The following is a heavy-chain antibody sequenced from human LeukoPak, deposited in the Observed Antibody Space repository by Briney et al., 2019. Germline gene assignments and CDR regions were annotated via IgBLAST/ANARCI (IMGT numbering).Heavy chain of an antibody. CDR2: ITVSGST. Sequence: SETLSLTCADYGGTFSGYYWTWIRQPPGKGLEWIGEITVSGSTTYNPSLKSRVTISVDTSKNQFSLKLSSVTAADTAVYYCASEYYYYDMDVWGQGTTVTVSS. CDR1: GGTFSGYY. V-gene: IGHV4-34*01. J-gene: IGHJ6*02. CDR3: ASEYYYYDMDV. D-gene: IGHD6-6*01.